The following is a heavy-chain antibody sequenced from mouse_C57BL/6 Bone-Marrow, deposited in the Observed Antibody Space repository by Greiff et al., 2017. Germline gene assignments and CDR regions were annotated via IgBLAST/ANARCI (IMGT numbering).Heavy chain of an antibody. Sequence: QVQLQQSGPELVRPGVSVKISCKGSGYTFTDYAMHWVKQSHAKSLEWIGVISTYYGDASYNQKFKDKATMTVDKSSSTAYMELARLTSEDSAFYYCARRVVTTGVATRTWFAYWGQGTLVTVSA. J-gene: IGHJ3*01. V-gene: IGHV1-67*01. CDR2: ISTYYGDA. CDR3: ARRVVTTGVATRTWFAY. D-gene: IGHD1-1*01. CDR1: GYTFTDYA.